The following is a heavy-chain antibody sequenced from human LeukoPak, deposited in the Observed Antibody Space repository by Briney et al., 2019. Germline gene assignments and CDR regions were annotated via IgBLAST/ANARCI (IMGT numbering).Heavy chain of an antibody. V-gene: IGHV6-1*01. CDR1: GDSVSSNSVA. CDR3: ARWDHGTAYFDS. Sequence: SQTLSLTCAISGDSVSSNSVAWNWIRQSPSRGLEWLGRTSCRSKWYNNYAVSVKSRITINPDTSRNQFSLQLKSVTPEDTAVYYCARWDHGTAYFDSWGQGTLVTVSS. J-gene: IGHJ4*02. CDR2: TSCRSKWYN. D-gene: IGHD1-26*01.